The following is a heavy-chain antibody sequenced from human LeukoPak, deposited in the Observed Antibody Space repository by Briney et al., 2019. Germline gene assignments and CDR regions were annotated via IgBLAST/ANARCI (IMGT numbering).Heavy chain of an antibody. CDR3: TRQITVPNWFDP. V-gene: IGHV3-53*01. J-gene: IGHJ5*02. CDR2: IYSGGGT. D-gene: IGHD3-16*01. Sequence: TGGSLRLSCAASGFTVSDNYMSWVRQAPGKGLEWVSIIYSGGGTYYADSVKGRFTISRDNSKNTLYLQMSSLRAEDTAVYYCTRQITVPNWFDPWGQGTLVTVSS. CDR1: GFTVSDNY.